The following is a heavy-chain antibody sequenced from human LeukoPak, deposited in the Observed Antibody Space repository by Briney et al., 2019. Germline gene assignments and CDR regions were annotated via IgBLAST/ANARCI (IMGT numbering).Heavy chain of an antibody. CDR2: ISWNSGSI. Sequence: GGSLRLSCAASGFTFDDYAMHWVRQAPGKGLEWVSGISWNSGSIGYADSVKGRFTISRDNAKNSLYLQMNSLRAEDTALYYCAKDIAAAGKGRGYYSYGLDVWGQGTTVTVSS. CDR1: GFTFDDYA. J-gene: IGHJ6*02. CDR3: AKDIAAAGKGRGYYSYGLDV. V-gene: IGHV3-9*01. D-gene: IGHD6-13*01.